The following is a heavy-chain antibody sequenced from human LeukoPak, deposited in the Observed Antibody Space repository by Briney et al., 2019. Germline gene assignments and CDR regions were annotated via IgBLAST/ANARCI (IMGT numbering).Heavy chain of an antibody. J-gene: IGHJ6*03. D-gene: IGHD6-19*01. V-gene: IGHV3-30*04. CDR2: ISYDGSNK. CDR3: AKGSRIAVAGTDYMDV. CDR1: EVTFSNYA. Sequence: GRSLRLFCAASEVTFSNYAMHWVRQAPGKGLEWVAVISYDGSNKYYADSVKGRFTISRDNSKNTLYLQMNSLRAEDTAVYYCAKGSRIAVAGTDYMDVWGKGTTVTVSS.